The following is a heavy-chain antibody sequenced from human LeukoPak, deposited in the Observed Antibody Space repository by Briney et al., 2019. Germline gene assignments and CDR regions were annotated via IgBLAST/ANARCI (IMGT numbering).Heavy chain of an antibody. Sequence: SVKVSCKASGGTFSSYAISWVRQAPGQGLEWMGRIIPIFGTANYAQKFKGRATITTDESTSTAYMALPSLRPEATAVYYCARERDYGDPRDWGQGTLVTVSS. J-gene: IGHJ4*02. CDR3: ARERDYGDPRD. V-gene: IGHV1-69*05. CDR1: GGTFSSYA. D-gene: IGHD4-17*01. CDR2: IIPIFGTA.